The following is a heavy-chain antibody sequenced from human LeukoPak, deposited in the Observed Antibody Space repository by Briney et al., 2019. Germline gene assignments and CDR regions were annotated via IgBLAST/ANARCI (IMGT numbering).Heavy chain of an antibody. V-gene: IGHV1-69*04. Sequence: SVKVSCKASGGTFSSYAISWVRQAPGQGLEWMGRIIPIFGIANYAQKFQGRVTITADKSTSTAYMELSSLRSEDTAVYYCARAGDSSGYYPENLHHFDYWGQGPLVTVSS. CDR2: IIPIFGIA. CDR3: ARAGDSSGYYPENLHHFDY. J-gene: IGHJ4*02. D-gene: IGHD3-22*01. CDR1: GGTFSSYA.